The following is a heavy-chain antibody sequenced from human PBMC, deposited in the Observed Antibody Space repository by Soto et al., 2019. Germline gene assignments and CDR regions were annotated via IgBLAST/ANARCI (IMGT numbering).Heavy chain of an antibody. CDR2: ICYSGST. J-gene: IGHJ4*02. D-gene: IGHD6-13*01. CDR3: ARLYSSSWYGDY. CDR1: GGSISSSSYY. Sequence: QLQLQESGPGLVKPSETLSLTCTVSGGSISSSSYYWGWIRQPPGKGLEWIGSICYSGSTYYNPSLKSRVTISVDTSKNQFSLKLSSVTAADTAVYYCARLYSSSWYGDYWGQGTLVTVSS. V-gene: IGHV4-39*01.